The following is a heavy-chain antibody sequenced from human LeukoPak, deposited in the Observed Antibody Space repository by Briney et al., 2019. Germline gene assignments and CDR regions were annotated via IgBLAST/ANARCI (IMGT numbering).Heavy chain of an antibody. V-gene: IGHV1-8*03. CDR3: ARACFVWLGFFY. J-gene: IGHJ4*02. Sequence: AASVKVSCKASGYTFTSYDINWVRHATGQGLEWMGWMNPNSGNTGYAQKFQGRATITRHTSLHPAYMGLSSLRTKDTAVYYCARACFVWLGFFYWGQGTLVTVSS. CDR1: GYTFTSYD. CDR2: MNPNSGNT. D-gene: IGHD3-9*01.